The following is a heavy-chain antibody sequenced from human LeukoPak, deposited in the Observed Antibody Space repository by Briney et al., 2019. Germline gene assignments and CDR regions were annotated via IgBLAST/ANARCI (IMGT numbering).Heavy chain of an antibody. J-gene: IGHJ5*02. CDR2: IWYDGSNK. V-gene: IGHV3-33*01. Sequence: GGSLRLSCAASGFTFSSYGMHWVRQAPGKGLEWVAVIWYDGSNKYYADSVKGRFTISRDNSKNTLYLQMNSLRAEDTAVYYCASGLGTYYYDSSGYSDWFDPWGQGTLVTVSS. D-gene: IGHD3-22*01. CDR1: GFTFSSYG. CDR3: ASGLGTYYYDSSGYSDWFDP.